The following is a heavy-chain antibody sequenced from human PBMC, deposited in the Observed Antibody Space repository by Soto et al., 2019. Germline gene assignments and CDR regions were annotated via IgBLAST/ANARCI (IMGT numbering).Heavy chain of an antibody. CDR3: ARGGLLGYCGGSSCHNSFDY. Sequence: QLQLQESGSRLVKPSQTLSLTCDVSGGSINSGGYSWSWIRQPPGKGLEWIGYIYQSGSTYYNPSLKRRVTFSIDRAKNQFSLSLSSVTAADAAVYYCARGGLLGYCGGSSCHNSFDYWGQGSLVTVSS. D-gene: IGHD2-15*01. J-gene: IGHJ4*02. CDR1: GGSINSGGYS. CDR2: IYQSGST. V-gene: IGHV4-30-2*01.